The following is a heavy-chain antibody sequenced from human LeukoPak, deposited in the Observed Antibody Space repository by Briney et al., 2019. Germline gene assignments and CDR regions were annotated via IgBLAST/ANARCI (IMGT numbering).Heavy chain of an antibody. CDR3: ATSGGGSSWSDPLYYYYYMDV. D-gene: IGHD6-13*01. CDR2: IIPIFRTA. V-gene: IGHV1-69*06. CDR1: GGTFSSYA. J-gene: IGHJ6*03. Sequence: ASVKVSCKASGGTFSSYAISWVRQAPGQGLEWMGGIIPIFRTANYAQKFQGRVTMTEDTSTDTAYMELSSLRSEDTAVYYCATSGGGSSWSDPLYYYYYMDVWGKGTTVTVSS.